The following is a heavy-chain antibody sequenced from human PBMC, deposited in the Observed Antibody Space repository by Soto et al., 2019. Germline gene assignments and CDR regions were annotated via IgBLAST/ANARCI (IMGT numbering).Heavy chain of an antibody. D-gene: IGHD3-22*01. CDR3: AKDRIGRLYYYDSSGDY. Sequence: GGSLRLSCAASGFTFSSYAMSWVRQAPGKGLEWVSAISGSGGSTYYADSVKGRFTISRDNSKNTLYLQMNSLRAEDTAVYYCAKDRIGRLYYYDSSGDYWGQGTLVTVSS. J-gene: IGHJ4*02. CDR2: ISGSGGST. CDR1: GFTFSSYA. V-gene: IGHV3-23*01.